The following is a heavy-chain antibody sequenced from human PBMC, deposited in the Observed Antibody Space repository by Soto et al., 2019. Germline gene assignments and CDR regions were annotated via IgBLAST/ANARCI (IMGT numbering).Heavy chain of an antibody. CDR1: GFTFSSYA. CDR2: ISGSGGST. J-gene: IGHJ6*02. D-gene: IGHD1-1*01. V-gene: IGHV3-23*01. Sequence: PGGSLRLSCAASGFTFSSYAMSWVRQAPGKGLEWVSAISGSGGSTYYADSVKGRFTISRDNSKNTLYLQMNSLRAEDTAVYYCARSRTTGNYYGMDVWGQGTTVTAP. CDR3: ARSRTTGNYYGMDV.